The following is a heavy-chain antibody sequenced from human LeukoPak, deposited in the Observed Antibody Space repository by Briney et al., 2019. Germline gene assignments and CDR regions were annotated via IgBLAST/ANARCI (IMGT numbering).Heavy chain of an antibody. CDR1: GFTFGSYW. CDR2: INSDGSST. J-gene: IGHJ4*02. D-gene: IGHD2-2*01. CDR3: ARWSPYCSSTSCYGLGY. Sequence: PGGSLRLSCAASGFTFGSYWMHWVRQAPGKGLVWVSRINSDGSSTSYADSVKGRFTISRDNAKNTLYLQMNSLRAEDTAVYYCARWSPYCSSTSCYGLGYWGQGTLVTVSS. V-gene: IGHV3-74*01.